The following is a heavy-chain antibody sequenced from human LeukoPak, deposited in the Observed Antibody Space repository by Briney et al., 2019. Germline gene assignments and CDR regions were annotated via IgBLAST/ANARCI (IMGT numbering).Heavy chain of an antibody. D-gene: IGHD5-12*01. J-gene: IGHJ4*02. CDR3: AIDSRYTTTGAPHDY. CDR1: GYTFTSYG. V-gene: IGHV1-18*01. CDR2: ISAYNGNT. Sequence: GASVKVSCKASGYTFTSYGISWVRQAPGQGLEWMGWISAYNGNTNYAQKLQGRVTMTTDTSTSTAYMELRSLRSDDTAVYYCAIDSRYTTTGAPHDYWGQGTLVTVSS.